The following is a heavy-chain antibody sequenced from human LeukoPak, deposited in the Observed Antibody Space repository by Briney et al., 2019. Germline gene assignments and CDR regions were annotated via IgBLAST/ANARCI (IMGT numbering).Heavy chain of an antibody. Sequence: TGGSLRLSCAASGFIFDDHGMHWFRQAPGKGLEWVSGISWSSGIIGYADSVKGRFTISRDNAKNSLDLQMESLRAEDTAVYYCAKDTGSPADAITMEDNAFDIWGQGTMVTVSS. CDR3: AKDTGSPADAITMEDNAFDI. J-gene: IGHJ3*02. CDR1: GFIFDDHG. CDR2: ISWSSGII. D-gene: IGHD3-3*01. V-gene: IGHV3-9*01.